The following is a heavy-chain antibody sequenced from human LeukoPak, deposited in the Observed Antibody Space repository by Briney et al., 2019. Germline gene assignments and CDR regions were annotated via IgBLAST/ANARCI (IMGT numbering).Heavy chain of an antibody. V-gene: IGHV4-38-2*02. CDR1: GSSITTYTH. CDR2: IHHTGNT. D-gene: IGHD2-15*01. J-gene: IGHJ6*03. CDR3: ARLGGAFYYYYYMDV. Sequence: AETLSLTCTVSGSSITTYTHWGWIRQSPGKGLEWIASIHHTGNTYYNPSLESRVTIFVDTSKNQFSLKLSSVTAADTAVYYCARLGGAFYYYYYMDVWGKGTTVTISS.